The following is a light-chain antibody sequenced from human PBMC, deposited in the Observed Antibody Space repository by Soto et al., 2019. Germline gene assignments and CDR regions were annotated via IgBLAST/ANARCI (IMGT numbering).Light chain of an antibody. Sequence: DIQMTQSPSTLSASVGDRVTIVCRASQSVSDWLAWYQQRPGKAPKVLIYGASSLESGVPSRFSGSGSGTECTLTISSRQPDDFATYYCQQYNSYPWTFGQGTKVEIK. CDR3: QQYNSYPWT. J-gene: IGKJ1*01. CDR1: QSVSDW. CDR2: GAS. V-gene: IGKV1-5*02.